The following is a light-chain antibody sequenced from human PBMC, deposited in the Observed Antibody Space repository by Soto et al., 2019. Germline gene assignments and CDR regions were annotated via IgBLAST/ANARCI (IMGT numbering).Light chain of an antibody. J-gene: IGKJ1*01. Sequence: DIQMTHSPSTLSASVGDRVTITCRACQGSSSWLAWSQKKPGTVPKHNTYDASSLEREVPRTFSGSGSGTEFTLTISSLQPDDVATYYCQQYGTYLWTFGQGTKVDIK. CDR1: QGSSSW. V-gene: IGKV1-5*01. CDR2: DAS. CDR3: QQYGTYLWT.